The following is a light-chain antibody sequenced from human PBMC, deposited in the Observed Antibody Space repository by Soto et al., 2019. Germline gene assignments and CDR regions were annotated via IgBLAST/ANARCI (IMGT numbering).Light chain of an antibody. V-gene: IGLV2-14*01. CDR2: DVS. Sequence: SVLTQPASVSGSPGQSITISCTGTSSDVGGYNYVSWYQRHPGKAPKLMIYDVSNRPSGVSNRFSGSKSGNTASLTISGLEAEDEADYYCSSYTSSSTLPVFGGGTKSPS. CDR1: SSDVGGYNY. CDR3: SSYTSSSTLPV. J-gene: IGLJ2*01.